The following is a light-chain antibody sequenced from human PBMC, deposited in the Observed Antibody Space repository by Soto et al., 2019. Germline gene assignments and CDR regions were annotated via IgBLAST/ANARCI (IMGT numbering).Light chain of an antibody. CDR1: QAVSRNY. Sequence: EIVLTQSPATLSLSPGERATLSCRDSQAVSRNYLAWYQQRPGQPPRLLIYGASSRAAGIPYRFSGSGSGTDFTLTISRLEPEDFAVYHCQQYGSSPPLTFGGGTKVDIK. V-gene: IGKV3-20*01. CDR2: GAS. J-gene: IGKJ4*01. CDR3: QQYGSSPPLT.